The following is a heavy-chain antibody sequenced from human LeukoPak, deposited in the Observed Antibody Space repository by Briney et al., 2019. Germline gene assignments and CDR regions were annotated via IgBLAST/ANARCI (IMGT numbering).Heavy chain of an antibody. CDR2: IKQDGSEK. D-gene: IGHD3-9*01. Sequence: GGSLRLSCAASGFTFSRYWMSWVRQAPGKGLEWVGNIKQDGSEKYYVASVKGRFTISRDNAKNSLYLQMNSLRAEDTAVYYCARDFDWLFDYWGQGTLVTVSS. J-gene: IGHJ4*02. V-gene: IGHV3-7*04. CDR1: GFTFSRYW. CDR3: ARDFDWLFDY.